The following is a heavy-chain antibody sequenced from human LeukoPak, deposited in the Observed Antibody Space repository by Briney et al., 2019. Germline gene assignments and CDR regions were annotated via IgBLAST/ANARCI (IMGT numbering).Heavy chain of an antibody. D-gene: IGHD6-13*01. Sequence: PGGSLRLSCAASGFTFSSYGMNWVRQAPGKGLEWVSSISSSSSYIYYADSVKGRFTISRDNAKNSLYLQMNSLRAEDTAVYYCASHPGIAAAGTGYWGQGTLVTVSS. V-gene: IGHV3-21*01. J-gene: IGHJ4*02. CDR3: ASHPGIAAAGTGY. CDR1: GFTFSSYG. CDR2: ISSSSSYI.